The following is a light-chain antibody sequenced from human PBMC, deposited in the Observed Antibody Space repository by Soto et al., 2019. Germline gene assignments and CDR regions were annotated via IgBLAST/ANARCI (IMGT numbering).Light chain of an antibody. CDR1: QRVGSSD. V-gene: IGKV3D-7*01. CDR3: PQPKGRPRP. CDR2: GAA. J-gene: IGKJ1*01. Sequence: SPAAVSLTPRKRATLYGRASQRVGSSDLSWYQQKPGQAPRLLIYGAASRATSIPDRISSSGSGTEVTLTIISLQADDVAVEYCPQPKGRPRPFGQGTKV.